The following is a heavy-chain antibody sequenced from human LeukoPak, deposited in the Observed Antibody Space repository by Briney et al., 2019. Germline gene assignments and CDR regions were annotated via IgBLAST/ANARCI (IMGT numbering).Heavy chain of an antibody. Sequence: GGSLRLSCAASGFTFSSYAMNWVRQAPGKGLEWVSAISGSGGSTYYADSVKGRFTISRDNSKNTLYLQMNSLRAEDTAVYYCAKDPTQEDDYGDTYYYYGMDVWGQGTTVTVSS. V-gene: IGHV3-23*01. D-gene: IGHD4-17*01. CDR2: ISGSGGST. J-gene: IGHJ6*02. CDR1: GFTFSSYA. CDR3: AKDPTQEDDYGDTYYYYGMDV.